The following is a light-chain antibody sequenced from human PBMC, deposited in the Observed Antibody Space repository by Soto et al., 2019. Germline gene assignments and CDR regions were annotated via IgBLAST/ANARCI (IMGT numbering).Light chain of an antibody. J-gene: IGLJ1*01. Sequence: QSVLTQPPSVSGAPGQRVTISCTGSSSNIGAGYDVHWYQQLPGTAPKLLIYGNSNRPSGDHDRFSGSKSGTSASLAITGLQAEDEADYYCQSYDRSLGYVFGTGTKLTVL. CDR1: SSNIGAGYD. CDR3: QSYDRSLGYV. CDR2: GNS. V-gene: IGLV1-40*01.